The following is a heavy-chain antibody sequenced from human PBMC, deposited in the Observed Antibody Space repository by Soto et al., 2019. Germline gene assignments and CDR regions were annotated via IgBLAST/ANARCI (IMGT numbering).Heavy chain of an antibody. J-gene: IGHJ3*02. CDR1: GYTFTGYY. D-gene: IGHD3-22*01. CDR3: ARDGSSRDSSGYHDAFDI. V-gene: IGHV1-2*04. CDR2: INPNSGGT. Sequence: ASVKVSCKASGYTFTGYYMHWVRQAPGQRLEWMGWINPNSGGTNYAQKFQGWVTMTRDTSISTAYMELSRLRSDDTAVYYCARDGSSRDSSGYHDAFDIWGQGTMVTVSS.